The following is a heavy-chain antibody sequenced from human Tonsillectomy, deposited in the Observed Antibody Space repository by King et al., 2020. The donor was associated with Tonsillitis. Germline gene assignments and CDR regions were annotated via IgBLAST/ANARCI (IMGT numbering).Heavy chain of an antibody. J-gene: IGHJ4*02. Sequence: PGQGREWGCRIKSKTDGGTTDYAPPVKGRFTISIEDTKNTLYLHMNSLKTEDTAVYYCTTAETDYWGEGTLVTV. CDR3: TTAETDY. CDR2: IKSKTDGGTT. V-gene: IGHV3-15*01.